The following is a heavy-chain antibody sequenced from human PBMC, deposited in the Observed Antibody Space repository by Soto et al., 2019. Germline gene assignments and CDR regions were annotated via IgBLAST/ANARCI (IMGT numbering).Heavy chain of an antibody. D-gene: IGHD3-3*02. CDR2: INPSGGST. V-gene: IGHV1-46*01. J-gene: IGHJ4*02. CDR3: ARDLIGNFGVVIYYFDY. CDR1: GYTFTSYY. Sequence: ASVKASCKASGYTFTSYYMHWVRQAPGQGLEWMGIINPSGGSTSCAQKFQGRVTMTRDTSTSTVYMELSSLRSEDTAVYYCARDLIGNFGVVIYYFDYWGQGTLVTVSS.